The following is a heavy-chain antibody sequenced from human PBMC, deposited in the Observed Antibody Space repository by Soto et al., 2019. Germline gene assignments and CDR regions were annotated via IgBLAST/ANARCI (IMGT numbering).Heavy chain of an antibody. D-gene: IGHD6-6*01. CDR1: GLTFSSYA. V-gene: IGHV3-23*01. CDR3: AKDRDSSSSFDY. J-gene: IGHJ4*02. Sequence: GGSLRLSCAASGLTFSSYAMSWVRQDPGKGLEWVSAIRASGGSTYYADSVKGRFTISTDNSKNTRYLQMNSLRAEDTAVYYCAKDRDSSSSFDYWGQGTLVTVSS. CDR2: IRASGGST.